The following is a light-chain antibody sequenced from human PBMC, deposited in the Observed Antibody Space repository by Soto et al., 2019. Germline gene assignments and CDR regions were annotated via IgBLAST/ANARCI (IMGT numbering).Light chain of an antibody. CDR1: NIGSKS. Sequence: SYELTQPPSVSVAPGQTARITCGGDNIGSKSVHWYQQKPGQAPVLVVYDDNDRPSGIPERFSGSNSGNTATLTISRVEAGDEADYYCQVWDSRADHPVFGGGTKLTVL. J-gene: IGLJ2*01. V-gene: IGLV3-21*02. CDR3: QVWDSRADHPV. CDR2: DDN.